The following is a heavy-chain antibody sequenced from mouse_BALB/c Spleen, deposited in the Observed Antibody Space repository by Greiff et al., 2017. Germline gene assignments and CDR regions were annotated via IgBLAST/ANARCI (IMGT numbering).Heavy chain of an antibody. V-gene: IGHV7-3*02. CDR2: IRNKANGYTT. J-gene: IGHJ4*01. D-gene: IGHD1-1*01. CDR3: ARDSHGLDGSSYAMDY. Sequence: EVKLVESGGGLVQPGGSLRLSCATSGFTFTDYYMSWVRQPPGKALEWLGFIRNKANGYTTEYSASVKGRFTISRDNSQSILYLQMNTLRAEDSATYYCARDSHGLDGSSYAMDYWGQGTSVTVSS. CDR1: GFTFTDYY.